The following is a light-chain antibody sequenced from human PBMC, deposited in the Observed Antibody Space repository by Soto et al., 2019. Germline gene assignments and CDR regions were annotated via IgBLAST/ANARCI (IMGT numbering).Light chain of an antibody. J-gene: IGLJ1*01. V-gene: IGLV1-47*02. CDR3: AAWDDSLSVHYV. CDR1: SSNIGSNY. CDR2: SNN. Sequence: QSVLTQPPSASGTPGQRVTISGSGSSSNIGSNYVYWYQQLPGTAPKLLIYSNNQRPSGVPDRFSGSKSGTSASLAISGLRSEDEADYYCAAWDDSLSVHYVFGTGTKVTVL.